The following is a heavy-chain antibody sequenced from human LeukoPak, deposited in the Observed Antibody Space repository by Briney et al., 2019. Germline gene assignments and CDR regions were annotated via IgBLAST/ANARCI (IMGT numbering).Heavy chain of an antibody. V-gene: IGHV1-2*02. J-gene: IGHJ3*02. CDR3: ARRVPAGIGAFDI. CDR2: INPNSGGT. Sequence: ASVKVSCKASGYTFTSYYMHWVRQAPGQGLEWMGWINPNSGGTNYAQKFQGRVTMTRDTSISTAYMELSRLRSDDTAMYYCARRVPAGIGAFDIWGQGTMVTVSS. CDR1: GYTFTSYY. D-gene: IGHD2-2*02.